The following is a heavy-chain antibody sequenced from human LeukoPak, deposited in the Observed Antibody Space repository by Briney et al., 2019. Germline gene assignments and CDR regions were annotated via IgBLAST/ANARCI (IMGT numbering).Heavy chain of an antibody. D-gene: IGHD1-1*01. Sequence: ASVKVSCKASGYTFTSYDINWVRQATGQGLEWMGWMNPNSGGTNYAQKFQGRVTMTRDTSISTAYMELSRLRSDDTAVYYCARRSGTTNWFDPWGQGTLVTVSS. CDR1: GYTFTSYD. V-gene: IGHV1-2*02. CDR2: MNPNSGGT. CDR3: ARRSGTTNWFDP. J-gene: IGHJ5*02.